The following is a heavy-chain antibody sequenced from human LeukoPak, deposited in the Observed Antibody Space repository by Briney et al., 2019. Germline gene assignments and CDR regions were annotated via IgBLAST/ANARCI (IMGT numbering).Heavy chain of an antibody. J-gene: IGHJ4*02. CDR1: GFTFRSYW. V-gene: IGHV3-74*01. CDR2: INSDGSSI. D-gene: IGHD2-2*01. Sequence: GGSLRLSCAASGFTFRSYWMHWVRQAPGKGLVRVSRINSDGSSITYADSVKGRFTISRDNAKNTLYLQMNSLRAEDTAVYYCARRFCTTTSCPPGDYWGQGTLVTVSS. CDR3: ARRFCTTTSCPPGDY.